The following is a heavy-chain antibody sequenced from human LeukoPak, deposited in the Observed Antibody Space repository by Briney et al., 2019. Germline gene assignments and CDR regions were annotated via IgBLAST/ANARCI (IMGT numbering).Heavy chain of an antibody. CDR3: AELGITMIGGV. Sequence: GGSLRLSCAASGFTFSIFGMSWVRQAPGKGLEWVSAITNNGESTYYADSVKGRFTISRDNSKNSLYLQMNSLRAEDTAVYYCAELGITMIGGVWGKGTTVTISS. CDR2: ITNNGEST. D-gene: IGHD3-10*02. CDR1: GFTFSIFG. V-gene: IGHV3-23*01. J-gene: IGHJ6*04.